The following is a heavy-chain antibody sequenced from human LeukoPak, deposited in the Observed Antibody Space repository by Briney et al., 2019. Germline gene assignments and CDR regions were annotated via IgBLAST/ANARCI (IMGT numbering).Heavy chain of an antibody. CDR2: IIPVFGTT. J-gene: IGHJ4*02. V-gene: IGHV1-69*01. CDR1: GGTFTNYA. Sequence: PVKVSCKASGGTFTNYAFTWVRQAPGQGFEWMGGIIPVFGTTNYAQKFQGRVTITADESTTTAYMELRSLRSEDTAVYYCARGVRNSGSYYVDYWGQGTPVTVSS. CDR3: ARGVRNSGSYYVDY. D-gene: IGHD1-26*01.